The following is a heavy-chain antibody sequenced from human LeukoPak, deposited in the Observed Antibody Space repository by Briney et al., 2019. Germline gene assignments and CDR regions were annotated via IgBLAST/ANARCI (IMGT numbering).Heavy chain of an antibody. J-gene: IGHJ4*02. CDR3: AKDGYGVLDY. CDR1: GFTFSSYA. CDR2: ISYDGSNK. V-gene: IGHV3-30-3*02. D-gene: IGHD4-17*01. Sequence: GGSLRLSCAASGFTFSSYAMHWVRQAPGKGLEWVAVISYDGSNKYYADSVKGRFTISRDNSKNTLYLQMNSLRAEDTAVYYCAKDGYGVLDYWGQGTLFTVSS.